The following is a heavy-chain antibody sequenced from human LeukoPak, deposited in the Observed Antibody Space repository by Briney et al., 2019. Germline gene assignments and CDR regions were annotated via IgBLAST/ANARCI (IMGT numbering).Heavy chain of an antibody. CDR3: ARTDYDILTGARMDV. J-gene: IGHJ6*04. CDR1: GYTFTNYG. Sequence: GASVKVSCKASGYTFTNYGITWVRQASGQGLEWMGWISAYNANTNYAQKFQGRVTMTTDTSTSTVYMELRSLRSDDTAIYYCARTDYDILTGARMDVWGKGTTVTVSS. D-gene: IGHD3-9*01. V-gene: IGHV1-18*04. CDR2: ISAYNANT.